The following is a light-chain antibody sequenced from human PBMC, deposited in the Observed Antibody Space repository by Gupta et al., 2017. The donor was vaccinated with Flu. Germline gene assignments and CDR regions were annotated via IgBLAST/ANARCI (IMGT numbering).Light chain of an antibody. V-gene: IGKV4-1*01. CDR2: GAS. CDR1: KSGCDDDGEKND. J-gene: IGKJ4*02. CDR3: QQADSIPRT. Sequence: CLAQRATVSGKSSKSGCDDDGEKNDLAWYQQKPGQAPKGLINGASSRETGVPERFSGSGSGTDFTLTISSLQAEDVAVYYCQQADSIPRTFGRGTKVEIK.